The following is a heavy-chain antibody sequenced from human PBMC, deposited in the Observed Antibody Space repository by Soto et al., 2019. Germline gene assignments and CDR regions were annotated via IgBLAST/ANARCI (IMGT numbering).Heavy chain of an antibody. CDR2: IYYSGST. Sequence: QVQLQESGPGLVKPSQTLSLTCTVSGGSISSGGYYWSWIRQHPGKGLEWIGYIYYSGSTYYNPSLKSRVTISVDTSKNQFSLKLSSVTAADTAVYYCARVAEGLRYFDWLSRGDAFDIWGQGTMVTVSS. D-gene: IGHD3-9*01. CDR3: ARVAEGLRYFDWLSRGDAFDI. V-gene: IGHV4-31*03. CDR1: GGSISSGGYY. J-gene: IGHJ3*02.